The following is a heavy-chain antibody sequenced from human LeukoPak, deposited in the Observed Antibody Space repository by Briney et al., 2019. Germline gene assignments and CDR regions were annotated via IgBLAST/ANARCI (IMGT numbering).Heavy chain of an antibody. D-gene: IGHD3-16*02. V-gene: IGHV4-34*01. J-gene: IGHJ4*02. CDR1: DGSFSGYY. CDR2: INHSGST. Sequence: SETLSLTCAVYDGSFSGYYWNWIRQPPGKGLEWIGKINHSGSTNYNPSLKSRVTISVDTSKNQFSLKLSSVTAADTAVYYCARRVYDYVWGSYRPFDYWGQGTLVTVSS. CDR3: ARRVYDYVWGSYRPFDY.